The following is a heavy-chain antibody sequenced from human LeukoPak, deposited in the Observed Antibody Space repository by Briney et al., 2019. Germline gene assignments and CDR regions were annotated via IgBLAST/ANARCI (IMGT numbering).Heavy chain of an antibody. J-gene: IGHJ4*02. V-gene: IGHV4-39*01. CDR2: IYYSGST. D-gene: IGHD3-22*01. Sequence: SETLSLTCTVSGGSISSYSYYWGWIRQPPGKGLEWIGSIYYSGSTYYNPSLKSRVTISVDTSKNQFSLKLTSVTAADTAVYYCARHAIDGSGYYFDYFDYWGQGTLVTVSS. CDR3: ARHAIDGSGYYFDYFDY. CDR1: GGSISSYSYY.